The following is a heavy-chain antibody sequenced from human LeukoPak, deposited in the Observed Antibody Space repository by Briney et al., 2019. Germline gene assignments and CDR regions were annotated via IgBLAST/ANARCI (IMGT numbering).Heavy chain of an antibody. D-gene: IGHD5-18*01. V-gene: IGHV1-2*06. J-gene: IGHJ4*02. CDR3: ARVGYSYALGARDY. CDR1: GYTFTGYY. Sequence: ASVKVSCKASGYTFTGYYMHWVRQAPGQGLEWMGRINPNSGGTNYAQKFQGRVTMTRDTPISTAYMELSRLRSDDTAVYYCARVGYSYALGARDYWGQGTLVTVSS. CDR2: INPNSGGT.